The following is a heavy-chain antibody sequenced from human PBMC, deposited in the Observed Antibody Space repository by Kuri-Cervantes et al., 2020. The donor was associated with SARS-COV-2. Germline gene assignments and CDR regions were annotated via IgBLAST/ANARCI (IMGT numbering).Heavy chain of an antibody. CDR1: GFTFSSYS. Sequence: GESLKISCAASGFTFSSYSMNWVRQAPGKGLEWVANIKQDGSEKYYVDSVKGRFTISRDNAKNSLYLQMNSLRAEDTAVYYCAREGRGYAYFDYWGQGTPVTVSS. V-gene: IGHV3-7*01. CDR3: AREGRGYAYFDY. D-gene: IGHD5-12*01. CDR2: IKQDGSEK. J-gene: IGHJ4*02.